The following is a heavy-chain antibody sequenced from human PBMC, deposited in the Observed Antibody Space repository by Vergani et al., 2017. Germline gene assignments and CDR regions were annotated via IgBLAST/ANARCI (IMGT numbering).Heavy chain of an antibody. J-gene: IGHJ3*02. CDR2: IYYSGST. D-gene: IGHD3-3*01. V-gene: IGHV4-31*03. CDR1: FDSIRNLY. CDR3: ARAPIGSTIFGVVIIRFAFDI. Sequence: QVQLQESGPGLVKSSETLSLTCSVSFDSIRNLYCNWIRQHPGKGLEWIGYIYYSGSTYYNPSLKSRVTISVDTSKNQFSLKLSSVTAADTAVYYCARAPIGSTIFGVVIIRFAFDIWGQGTMVTVSS.